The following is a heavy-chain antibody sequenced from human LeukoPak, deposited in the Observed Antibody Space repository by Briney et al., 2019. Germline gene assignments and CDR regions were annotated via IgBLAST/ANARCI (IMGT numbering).Heavy chain of an antibody. D-gene: IGHD4-17*01. Sequence: RPGGSLRLSCAASGFTFSSYSMNWVRQAPGEGLEWVSSISSSSSYIYYADSVKGRFTIPRDNAKNSLYLQMNSLRAEDTAVYYCARLTTEYFDYWGQGTLVTVSS. CDR1: GFTFSSYS. V-gene: IGHV3-21*01. CDR2: ISSSSSYI. J-gene: IGHJ4*02. CDR3: ARLTTEYFDY.